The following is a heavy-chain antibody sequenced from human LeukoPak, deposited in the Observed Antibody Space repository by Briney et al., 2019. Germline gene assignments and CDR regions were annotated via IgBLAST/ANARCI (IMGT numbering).Heavy chain of an antibody. CDR1: GFTFTNAG. CDR2: ISHDGTNK. CDR3: ASEDVDTGDF. D-gene: IGHD5-18*01. Sequence: GGSLRLSCTGSGFTFTNAGIHWVRLAAGKGLEWVSFISHDGTNKYYSDSVDGRFTVSRLNSQNTVYLQMTDLRPDDTATYYCASEDVDTGDFWGQGTLVTVSS. J-gene: IGHJ4*02. V-gene: IGHV3-30*01.